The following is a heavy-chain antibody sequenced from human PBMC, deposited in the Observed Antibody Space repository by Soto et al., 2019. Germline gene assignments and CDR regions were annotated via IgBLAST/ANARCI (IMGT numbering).Heavy chain of an antibody. CDR1: GYTFTSYG. V-gene: IGHV1-18*01. CDR2: SSAYNGNT. CDR3: ARADVLEYTSRFCLDF. Sequence: QVQLVQSGAEVKKPGASVKVSCKASGYTFTSYGITWVRQAPGRGLEWLGWSSAYNGNTDYEQKAQDRVTMTTYRSTSTAYMELRSLRSCDTAVYYCARADVLEYTSRFCLDFWGQGTLVTVSS. J-gene: IGHJ4*02. D-gene: IGHD6-13*01.